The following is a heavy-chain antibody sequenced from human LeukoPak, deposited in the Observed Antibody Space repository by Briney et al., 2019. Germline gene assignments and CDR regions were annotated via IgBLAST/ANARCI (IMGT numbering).Heavy chain of an antibody. CDR1: GGSISSYY. CDR3: ARRYSGYGNAFDI. J-gene: IGHJ3*02. Sequence: PSETLSLTCTVSGGSISSYYWSWIRQPPGKGLEWIGYIYSSGSTNYSPSLKSRVTISVDTSKNQFSLKLYSVTAADTAVYYCARRYSGYGNAFDIWGQGTMVTVS. D-gene: IGHD5-12*01. V-gene: IGHV4-59*08. CDR2: IYSSGST.